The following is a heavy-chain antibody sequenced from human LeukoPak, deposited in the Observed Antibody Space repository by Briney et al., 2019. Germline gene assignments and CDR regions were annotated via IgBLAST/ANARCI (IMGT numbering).Heavy chain of an antibody. CDR2: INHSGST. Sequence: SKTLSLTCTVSGGSISSSSYYWSWIRQPPGKGLEWIGEINHSGSTNYNPSLKSRVTISVDTSKNQFSLKLSSVTAADTAVYYCARGKFVVVPAAIRATNSAFDYWGQGTLVTVSS. CDR1: GGSISSSSYY. D-gene: IGHD2-2*01. V-gene: IGHV4-39*07. J-gene: IGHJ4*02. CDR3: ARGKFVVVPAAIRATNSAFDY.